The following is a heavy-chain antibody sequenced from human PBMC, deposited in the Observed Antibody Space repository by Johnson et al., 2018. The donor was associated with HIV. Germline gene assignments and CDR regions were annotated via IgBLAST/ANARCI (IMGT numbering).Heavy chain of an antibody. CDR3: ARELTSGLDYDAFDI. CDR2: ISSSGSTI. CDR1: GFTFSDYY. V-gene: IGHV3-11*04. J-gene: IGHJ3*02. Sequence: VQLVESGGGVVQPGRFLRLSCAASGFTFSDYYMSWIRQAPGKGLEWVSYISSSGSTIYYADSVKGRFTISRDNAKNSLYLQMNSLRAEDTAVYYCARELTSGLDYDAFDIWGQGTMVTVSS. D-gene: IGHD4/OR15-4a*01.